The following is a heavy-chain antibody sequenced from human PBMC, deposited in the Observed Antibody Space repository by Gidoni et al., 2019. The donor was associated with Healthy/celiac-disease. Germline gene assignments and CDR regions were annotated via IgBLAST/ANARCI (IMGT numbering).Heavy chain of an antibody. V-gene: IGHV3-23*01. Sequence: VQLLESGVGFVQPGWSLRLSCAASGFTFSSYAMSWVRQAPGKWLEWGSAISGSGGSTYYADSVKGRFTISRDNSKNTLYLQMNSLRAEDTAVYYCAKDEYYGSGRIDYWGQGTLVTVSS. J-gene: IGHJ4*02. CDR2: ISGSGGST. CDR3: AKDEYYGSGRIDY. D-gene: IGHD3-10*01. CDR1: GFTFSSYA.